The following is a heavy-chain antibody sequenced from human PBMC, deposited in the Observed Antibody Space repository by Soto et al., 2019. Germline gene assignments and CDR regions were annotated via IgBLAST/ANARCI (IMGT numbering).Heavy chain of an antibody. CDR1: GFIFSNFG. D-gene: IGHD6-19*01. J-gene: IGHJ6*02. CDR3: ARDDIPGITVATYGLDV. Sequence: GGSLSLSCAASGFIFSNFGMHWVRQAPGKGLEWVAVIWYDGSNEYYADSVKGRFTISKDNSKNMLYLQMNSLRAEDTAVYYCARDDIPGITVATYGLDVWGQGTTVTVS. CDR2: IWYDGSNE. V-gene: IGHV3-33*01.